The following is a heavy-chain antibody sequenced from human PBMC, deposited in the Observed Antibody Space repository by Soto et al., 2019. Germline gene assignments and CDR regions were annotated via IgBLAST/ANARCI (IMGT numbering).Heavy chain of an antibody. CDR3: AKGSDYDFWSGYYRGIPYNWFDP. V-gene: IGHV3-23*01. Sequence: GGSLRLSCAASVFTFSSYAMSWVRQAPGKGLEWVSAISGSGGSTYYADSVKGRFTISRDNSKNTLYLKMNSLRAEETAVYYCAKGSDYDFWSGYYRGIPYNWFDPWGQGTLVTVSS. CDR1: VFTFSSYA. J-gene: IGHJ5*02. D-gene: IGHD3-3*01. CDR2: ISGSGGST.